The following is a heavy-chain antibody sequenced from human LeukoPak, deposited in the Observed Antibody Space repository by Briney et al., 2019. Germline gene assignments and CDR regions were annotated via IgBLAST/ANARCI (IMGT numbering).Heavy chain of an antibody. CDR3: AKSPLGVVVPASFDY. V-gene: IGHV3-23*01. CDR1: GFSFSSYA. CDR2: ISGSGGST. D-gene: IGHD3-22*01. Sequence: PGGSLRLSCAASGFSFSSYAMNWVRQAPGKGLEWVSAISGSGGSTYYADAVKGRFTISRDNSKNTLYLQMNSLRAEDTAIYYCAKSPLGVVVPASFDYWGQGTLVTVSS. J-gene: IGHJ4*02.